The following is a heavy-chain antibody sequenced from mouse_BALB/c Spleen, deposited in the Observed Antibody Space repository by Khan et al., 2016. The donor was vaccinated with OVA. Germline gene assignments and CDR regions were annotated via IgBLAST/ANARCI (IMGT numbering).Heavy chain of an antibody. J-gene: IGHJ2*01. CDR2: ISYSGNT. D-gene: IGHD1-1*01. Sequence: EVQLQESGPGLVKPSQSLSLTCTVTGYSITSDYAWNWIRQFPGNKLEWMGYISYSGNTNYNPSLKSRISINRDTSETQFFLQLKSVTTEDTATYDGARVYVGDCDYWGQGTTLTVSS. CDR3: ARVYVGDCDY. V-gene: IGHV3-2*02. CDR1: GYSITSDYA.